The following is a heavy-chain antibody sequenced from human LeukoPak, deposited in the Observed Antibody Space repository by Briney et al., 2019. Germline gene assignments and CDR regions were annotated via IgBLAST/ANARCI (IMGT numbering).Heavy chain of an antibody. CDR2: IRYDGSDK. Sequence: GGSLRLSCAASGFSFSSYGMYWVRQAPGKGLEWVAFIRYDGSDKYYADSVKGRFTISRDNSKNTLFLEMNSLRAEDTALYYCAKDLSGFQRYGDYWGQGTLVTVS. D-gene: IGHD4-17*01. CDR1: GFSFSSYG. CDR3: AKDLSGFQRYGDY. V-gene: IGHV3-30*02. J-gene: IGHJ4*02.